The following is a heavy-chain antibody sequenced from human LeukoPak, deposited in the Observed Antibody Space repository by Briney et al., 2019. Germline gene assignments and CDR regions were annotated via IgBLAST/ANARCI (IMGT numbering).Heavy chain of an antibody. V-gene: IGHV4-39*01. J-gene: IGHJ4*02. D-gene: IGHD3-22*01. Sequence: SDTLSLTCTVSGGSISSSSYYWGWIRQPPGKGLEWIGSISYSGSTYYNPSLKSRVTISVDTSKNQFSLKLSSVTAADTAVYYCARHGDYYDSSGYYYFDYWGQGTLVTVSS. CDR1: GGSISSSSYY. CDR2: ISYSGST. CDR3: ARHGDYYDSSGYYYFDY.